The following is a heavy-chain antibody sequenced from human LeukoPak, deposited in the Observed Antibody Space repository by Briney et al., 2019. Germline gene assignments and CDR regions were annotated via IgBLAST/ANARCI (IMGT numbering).Heavy chain of an antibody. D-gene: IGHD6-13*01. V-gene: IGHV4-59*01. Sequence: SRVTISVDTSKNQFSLKLSSVTAADTAVYYCARDPGAAAGTGGYYFDYWGQGTLVTVSS. J-gene: IGHJ4*02. CDR3: ARDPGAAAGTGGYYFDY.